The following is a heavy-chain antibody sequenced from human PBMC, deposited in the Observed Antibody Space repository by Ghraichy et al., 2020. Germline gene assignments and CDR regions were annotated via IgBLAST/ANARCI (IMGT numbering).Heavy chain of an antibody. CDR2: FYSGGNI. D-gene: IGHD3-22*01. CDR1: GFTVSTNY. CDR3: ARGPYDSSGYWVNAFDI. J-gene: IGHJ3*02. Sequence: GGSLRLSCAASGFTVSTNYMSWVRQAPGKGLEWVSVFYSGGNIYYSDSVKGRFTISRDNSKNTLYLQMNNLRAGDTAVYYCARGPYDSSGYWVNAFDIWGQGTMVTVSS. V-gene: IGHV3-53*01.